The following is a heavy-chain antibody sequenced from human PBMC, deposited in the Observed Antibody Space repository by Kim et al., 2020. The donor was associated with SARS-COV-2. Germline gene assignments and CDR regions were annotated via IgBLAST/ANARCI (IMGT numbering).Heavy chain of an antibody. CDR2: MNPNSGNT. D-gene: IGHD3-9*01. CDR3: AADIWGRNGMDV. J-gene: IGHJ6*02. V-gene: IGHV1-8*01. Sequence: ASVKVSCKASGYTFTSYDINWVRQATGQGLEWMGWMNPNSGNTGYAQKFQGRVTMTRNTSISTAYMELSSLRSEDTAVYYCAADIWGRNGMDVWGQGTTVTVSS. CDR1: GYTFTSYD.